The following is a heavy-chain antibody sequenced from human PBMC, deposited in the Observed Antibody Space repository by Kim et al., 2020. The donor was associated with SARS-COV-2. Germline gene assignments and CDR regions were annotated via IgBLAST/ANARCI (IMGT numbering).Heavy chain of an antibody. Sequence: GGSLRLSCAASGFAIGGYWMAWLRQFPGKGLEWVANIKPDGSLKFYVDSVEGRFTVSRDNVKNSVYLQMDCLRPEDTAVYYCARDDGFRSIDHWGQGILVTVSS. J-gene: IGHJ4*02. CDR3: ARDDGFRSIDH. CDR1: GFAIGGYW. D-gene: IGHD6-25*01. V-gene: IGHV3-7*01. CDR2: IKPDGSLK.